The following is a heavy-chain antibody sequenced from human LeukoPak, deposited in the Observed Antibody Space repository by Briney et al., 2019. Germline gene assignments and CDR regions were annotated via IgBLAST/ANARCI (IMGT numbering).Heavy chain of an antibody. CDR2: IYSGGST. J-gene: IGHJ4*02. D-gene: IGHD3-9*01. CDR1: GFTFSSYS. V-gene: IGHV3-66*01. Sequence: PGGSLRLSCAASGFTFSSYSMNWVRQAPGKGLEWVSVIYSGGSTYYAGSVKGRFTISRDNSKNTLYLQMNSLRAEDTAVYYCARAVRYFVIDWGQGTLVTVSS. CDR3: ARAVRYFVID.